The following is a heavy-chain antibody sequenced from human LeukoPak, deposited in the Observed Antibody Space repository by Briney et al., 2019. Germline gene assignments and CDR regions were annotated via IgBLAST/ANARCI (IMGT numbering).Heavy chain of an antibody. D-gene: IGHD3-10*01. CDR1: GYTFTGYY. CDR2: INPNSGGT. J-gene: IGHJ4*02. CDR3: ARAVYGSGSLSDY. V-gene: IGHV1-2*06. Sequence: ASVKVSCKASGYTFTGYYMHWVRQAPGQGLEWMGRINPNSGGTNYAQKFQGRDTMTRDTSISTAYMELSRLRSDDTAVYYCARAVYGSGSLSDYWGQGTLVTVSS.